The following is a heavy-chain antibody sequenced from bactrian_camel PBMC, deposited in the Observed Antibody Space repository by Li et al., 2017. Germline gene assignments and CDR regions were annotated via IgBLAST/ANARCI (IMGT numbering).Heavy chain of an antibody. D-gene: IGHD5*01. CDR2: IDSDGEIT. V-gene: IGHV3S1*01. CDR1: GNTDVTYC. CDR3: AKKGTWGPDFGS. J-gene: IGHJ6*01. Sequence: HVQLVESGGGSVQAGGSLRLSCEITGNTDVTYCMVWFRQAQGKEREGVASIDSDGEITYADSVKGRFTISRDNAKNTLYLQLNSLKTGDTAIYYCAKKGTWGPDFGSWGQGTQVTVS.